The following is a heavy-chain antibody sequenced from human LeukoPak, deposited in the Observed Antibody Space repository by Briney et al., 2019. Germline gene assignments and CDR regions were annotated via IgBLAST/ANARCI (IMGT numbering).Heavy chain of an antibody. J-gene: IGHJ4*02. CDR3: ARPKNYDFWSGYVDY. CDR2: IYPGDSDT. CDR1: GYSFTSYW. V-gene: IGHV5-51*01. Sequence: GESLRISCQGSGYSFTSYWIAWVRQMPGKGLEWMGIIYPGDSDTRYSPSFQGQVTISADKSISTAYLQWSSLKASDTAMYYCARPKNYDFWSGYVDYWGQGTLVTVSS. D-gene: IGHD3-3*01.